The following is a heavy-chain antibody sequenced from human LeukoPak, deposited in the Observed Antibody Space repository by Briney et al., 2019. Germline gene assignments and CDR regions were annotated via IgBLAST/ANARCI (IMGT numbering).Heavy chain of an antibody. J-gene: IGHJ4*02. CDR1: GGSISGYY. Sequence: SETLSLTCTVSGGSISGYYWSWIRQPPGKGLEWIGYIYNSGSTNYNPSLKSRVTISIDTSKNQFSLKLNSVTAADTAVYYCARVSGDFLDYWGQGTLVTVSS. CDR3: ARVSGDFLDY. D-gene: IGHD2/OR15-2a*01. CDR2: IYNSGST. V-gene: IGHV4-59*01.